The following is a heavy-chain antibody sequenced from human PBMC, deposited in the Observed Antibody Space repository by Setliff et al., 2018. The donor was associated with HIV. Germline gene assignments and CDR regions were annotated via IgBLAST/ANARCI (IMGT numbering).Heavy chain of an antibody. CDR1: GYTFTSYD. D-gene: IGHD3-22*01. Sequence: ASVKVSCKTSGYTFTSYDINWVRQATGQGLEWMGWMNPNSGNRGYAQKFQGRDTISRNTSISTAYMELSGLRSEDTAVYYCARGRGRYYDSRSYLDYWGQGTLVTVSS. CDR3: ARGRGRYYDSRSYLDY. J-gene: IGHJ4*02. V-gene: IGHV1-8*03. CDR2: MNPNSGNR.